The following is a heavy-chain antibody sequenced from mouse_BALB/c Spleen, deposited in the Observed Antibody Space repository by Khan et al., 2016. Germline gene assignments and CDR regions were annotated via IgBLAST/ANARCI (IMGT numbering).Heavy chain of an antibody. CDR2: IWPGGST. Sequence: QVQLQQSGPGLVAPSQSLSITCTVSGFSLTTYGVHWVRQPPGKGLKWLGVIWPGGSTNYNSALMSRLSISKDNSKSQVFLKMNSLQTEDTAIYYCGRVQYGNYDYFDYWGQGTTLTVSS. CDR3: GRVQYGNYDYFDY. D-gene: IGHD2-10*02. V-gene: IGHV2-9*02. J-gene: IGHJ2*01. CDR1: GFSLTTYG.